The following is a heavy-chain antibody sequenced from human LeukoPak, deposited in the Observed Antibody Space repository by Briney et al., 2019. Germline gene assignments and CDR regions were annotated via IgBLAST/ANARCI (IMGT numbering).Heavy chain of an antibody. Sequence: APVGVSGKASGYTFTGYAMQWVRQAPGQGLEWMGWINPNSGGTNYAQKFQCRVNMTRDTSINTAYMELSRLRSDDTAVYYCARLGDGGIWGQGTLVTVSS. V-gene: IGHV1-2*02. CDR3: ARLGDGGI. CDR2: INPNSGGT. J-gene: IGHJ4*02. D-gene: IGHD4-23*01. CDR1: GYTFTGYA.